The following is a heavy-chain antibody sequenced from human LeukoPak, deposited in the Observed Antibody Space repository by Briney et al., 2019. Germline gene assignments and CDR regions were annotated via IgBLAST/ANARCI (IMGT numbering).Heavy chain of an antibody. CDR2: ISGSGSST. CDR3: AKVHTYYYESSGYIDY. V-gene: IGHV3-23*01. CDR1: GFTFSSYA. Sequence: PGGSLRLSCVASGFTFSSYAMSWVRQAPGKGLEWASAISGSGSSTYYADSVKGRFIISRDDSNNTLYLQMNSLRAEDTAVYYCAKVHTYYYESSGYIDYWGQGTLVTVSS. J-gene: IGHJ4*02. D-gene: IGHD3-22*01.